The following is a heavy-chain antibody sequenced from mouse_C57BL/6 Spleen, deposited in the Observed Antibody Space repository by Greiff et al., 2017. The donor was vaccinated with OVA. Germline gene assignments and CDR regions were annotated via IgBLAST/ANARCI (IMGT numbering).Heavy chain of an antibody. V-gene: IGHV14-3*01. CDR3: ARTRVEGHYLDY. CDR1: GFTFTNTY. CDR2: IDPANGTT. D-gene: IGHD1-1*01. J-gene: IGHJ2*01. Sequence: VQLQESVAELVRPGASVKLSCTASGFTFTNTYMHWVKQRPEQGLEWIGRIDPANGTTKYAPKFQGKATITADTSSNTAYLQLSSLTSEDTAIYYCARTRVEGHYLDYWGQGTTLTVSS.